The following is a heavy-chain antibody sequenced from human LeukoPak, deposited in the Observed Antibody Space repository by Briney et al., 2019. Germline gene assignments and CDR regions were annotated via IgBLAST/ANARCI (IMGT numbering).Heavy chain of an antibody. D-gene: IGHD1-7*01. J-gene: IGHJ5*02. CDR2: IYHTGST. V-gene: IGHV4-59*11. Sequence: SETLSLTCTVSGGSFSNHYWSWIRQPPGKGLEWIGYIYHTGSTNYNPSLKSRVTISVDTSKNQFSLKLSSVTAADTAVNYCARGNYVDWFDPWGQGTQVTVSS. CDR3: ARGNYVDWFDP. CDR1: GGSFSNHY.